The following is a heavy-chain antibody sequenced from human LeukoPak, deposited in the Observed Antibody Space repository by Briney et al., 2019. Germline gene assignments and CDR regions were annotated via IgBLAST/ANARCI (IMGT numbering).Heavy chain of an antibody. CDR1: GGTFSSYA. J-gene: IGHJ6*03. Sequence: ASVKVSCKASGGTFSSYAISWVRQAPGQGLEWMGGIIPIFGTANYAQKFQGRVTITADESTSTAYMELSSLRSEDTAVYYCARGHSSSWYPYYYYYYMDVWGKGTTVTISS. CDR3: ARGHSSSWYPYYYYYYMDV. CDR2: IIPIFGTA. V-gene: IGHV1-69*13. D-gene: IGHD6-13*01.